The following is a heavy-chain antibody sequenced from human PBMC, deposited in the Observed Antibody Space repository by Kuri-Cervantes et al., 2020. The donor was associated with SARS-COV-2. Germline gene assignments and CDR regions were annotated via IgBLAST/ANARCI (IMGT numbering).Heavy chain of an antibody. J-gene: IGHJ4*02. Sequence: SCTVSGGSISSGDYYWSWIRQPPGKGLEWIGYIYYSGSTYYNPSLKSRVTISLDTSKNQFSLKLSSVTAADTAVYYCARVDSSGYIGFDYWGQGTLVTVSS. CDR3: ARVDSSGYIGFDY. CDR2: IYYSGST. D-gene: IGHD3-22*01. CDR1: GGSISSGDYY. V-gene: IGHV4-30-4*01.